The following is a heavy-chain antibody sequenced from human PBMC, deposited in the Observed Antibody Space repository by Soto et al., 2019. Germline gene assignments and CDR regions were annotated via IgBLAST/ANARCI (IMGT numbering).Heavy chain of an antibody. CDR2: IYYSGST. J-gene: IGHJ4*02. D-gene: IGHD4-17*01. CDR1: GGSISSSSYY. CDR3: ARGGDYVSPFPDY. V-gene: IGHV4-39*01. Sequence: QLLESGPGLVKPSETLSLTCTVSGGSISSSSYYWGWIRQPPGKGLEWIGSIYYSGSTYYNPSLKSRVTISVDTSKNQFSLKLISVTAAATAVYYCARGGDYVSPFPDYWGQGTLVTVSS.